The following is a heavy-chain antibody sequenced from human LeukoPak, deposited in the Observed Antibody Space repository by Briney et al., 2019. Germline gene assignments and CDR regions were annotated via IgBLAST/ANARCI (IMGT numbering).Heavy chain of an antibody. Sequence: SETLSLTCNVSGAFIRSYLWGWVRQPAGKGLEWIGRIYATGSTKFNPSLKSRLTLSMDTSTNQLTLRLTSVTAADTAVYFCARQGYTASYYFLDFWSQGTLVTVSS. J-gene: IGHJ4*02. CDR3: ARQGYTASYYFLDF. V-gene: IGHV4-4*07. D-gene: IGHD1-26*01. CDR1: GAFIRSYL. CDR2: IYATGST.